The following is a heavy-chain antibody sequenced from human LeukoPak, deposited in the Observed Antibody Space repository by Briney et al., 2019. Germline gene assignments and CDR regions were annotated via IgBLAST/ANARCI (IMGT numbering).Heavy chain of an antibody. V-gene: IGHV1-2*02. CDR1: GYTFSDYY. CDR3: ARDVRYFDWLFPGDD. Sequence: ASVKVSCKASGYTFSDYYIHWVRQAPGQGLEWMGWINPNSGGTNYAQKFQGRVTMTRDTSITTAYMELSRLRTDDTAVYYCARDVRYFDWLFPGDDWGQGTLVTVSS. J-gene: IGHJ4*02. D-gene: IGHD3-9*01. CDR2: INPNSGGT.